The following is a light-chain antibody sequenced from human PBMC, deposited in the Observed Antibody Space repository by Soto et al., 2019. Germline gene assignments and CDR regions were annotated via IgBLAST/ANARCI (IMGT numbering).Light chain of an antibody. Sequence: QLVLTQSPSASASLGTSVKFTCTLNSGHSDYAIAWHQQRPEKGPRFLMKLDSDGSHTKGAGIPDRFSGSSSGAERFLTISSLQSEDEADYYCQTWDSGIQVFGGGTKVTVL. V-gene: IGLV4-69*01. CDR2: LDSDGSH. CDR1: SGHSDYA. J-gene: IGLJ3*02. CDR3: QTWDSGIQV.